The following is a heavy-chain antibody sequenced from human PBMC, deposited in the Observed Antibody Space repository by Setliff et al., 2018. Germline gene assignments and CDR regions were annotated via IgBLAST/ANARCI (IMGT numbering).Heavy chain of an antibody. D-gene: IGHD5-12*01. V-gene: IGHV4-59*04. CDR3: ATAIVATANNWFDP. CDR1: GGSIDSHY. CDR2: MYHSGSV. J-gene: IGHJ5*02. Sequence: SETLSLTCSVSGGSIDSHYWSWIRQPPGKGLEWIGNMYHSGSVYYNPSLKSRVTISVDTSKNQFSLKLSSVTAADTAVYYCATAIVATANNWFDPWGQGTLVTVPQ.